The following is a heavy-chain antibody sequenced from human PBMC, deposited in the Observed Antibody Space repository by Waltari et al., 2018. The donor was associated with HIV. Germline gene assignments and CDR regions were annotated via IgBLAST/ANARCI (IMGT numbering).Heavy chain of an antibody. CDR3: ASRQSYYDSSGYYTY. CDR2: ISSSSSYT. V-gene: IGHV3-11*03. J-gene: IGHJ4*02. D-gene: IGHD3-22*01. Sequence: GKGLEWVSYISSSSSYTDYADSVKGRFTISRDNAKNSLYLQMNSLRAEDTAVYYCASRQSYYDSSGYYTYWGQGTLVTVSS.